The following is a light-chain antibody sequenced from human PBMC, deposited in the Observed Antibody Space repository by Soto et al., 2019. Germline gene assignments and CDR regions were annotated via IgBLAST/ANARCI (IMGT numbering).Light chain of an antibody. CDR3: QQRYSWPGT. CDR2: ATS. Sequence: EIVLTKSQATLSFSPGERATLSCRASQSITNYVGCYQQKPGQAPRLLIYATSNRATGIPARFSGSGSGTDFTLTISSLEPEDFSVYYCQQRYSWPGTFGQGTRLAIK. CDR1: QSITNY. V-gene: IGKV3-11*01. J-gene: IGKJ5*01.